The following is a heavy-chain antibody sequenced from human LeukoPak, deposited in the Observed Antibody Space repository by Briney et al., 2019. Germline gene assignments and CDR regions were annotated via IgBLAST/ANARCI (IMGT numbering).Heavy chain of an antibody. D-gene: IGHD3-22*01. J-gene: IGHJ4*02. CDR3: ARAGSGYRDSIDY. V-gene: IGHV3-21*01. CDR1: GFSLSSFT. Sequence: PGGSLRLSCAASGFSLSSFTMNWVRQAPGKGLEWVSSISSSSSYIYYADSVKGRFTISRDNAKKSLYLQMNSLRVEDAAVYYCARAGSGYRDSIDYWDQGTLVTVSS. CDR2: ISSSSSYI.